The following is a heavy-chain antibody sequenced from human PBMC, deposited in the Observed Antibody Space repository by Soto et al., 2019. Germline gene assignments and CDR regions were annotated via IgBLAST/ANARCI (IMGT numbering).Heavy chain of an antibody. V-gene: IGHV1-69*13. J-gene: IGHJ4*02. CDR3: AIEYSSSPPYYPIGY. CDR2: IIPIFGTA. Sequence: SVKVSCKASGGTFSSYSISWVRQAPGQGLEWMGGIIPIFGTANYAQKFQGRVTTTADESTSTAYMELSSLRSEDTAVYYCAIEYSSSPPYYPIGYWGRGTLVTVSS. CDR1: GGTFSSYS. D-gene: IGHD6-6*01.